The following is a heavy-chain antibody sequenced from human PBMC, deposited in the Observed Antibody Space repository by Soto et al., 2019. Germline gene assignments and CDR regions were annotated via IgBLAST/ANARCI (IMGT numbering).Heavy chain of an antibody. Sequence: EVQLLESGGGLVQPGGSLILSCAASGFTFSSYAMSWVRQAPGKGLEWVSVISGSGDSTYYADSVRGRFTISRDNSKNPLYLQMNSLRAEDTAVYYCAKDRDGAAAGPTKFYGMDVWGQGTTVTVSS. D-gene: IGHD6-13*01. CDR2: ISGSGDST. V-gene: IGHV3-23*01. J-gene: IGHJ6*02. CDR1: GFTFSSYA. CDR3: AKDRDGAAAGPTKFYGMDV.